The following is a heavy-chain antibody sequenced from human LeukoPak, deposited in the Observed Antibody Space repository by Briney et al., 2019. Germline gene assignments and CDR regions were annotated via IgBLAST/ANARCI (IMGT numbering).Heavy chain of an antibody. D-gene: IGHD3-22*01. Sequence: SETLSLTCTVSGYSISSGYYWGWIRQPPGKGLEWIGSIYHSGSTYYNPSLKSRVTISVDTSKNQFSLKLSSVTAADTAVYYCAREGVLDSSGYYPSWFDPWGQGTLVTVSS. CDR3: AREGVLDSSGYYPSWFDP. J-gene: IGHJ5*02. CDR1: GYSISSGYY. V-gene: IGHV4-38-2*02. CDR2: IYHSGST.